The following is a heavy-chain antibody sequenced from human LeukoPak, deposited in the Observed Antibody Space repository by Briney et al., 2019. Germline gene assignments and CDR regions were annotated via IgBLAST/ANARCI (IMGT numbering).Heavy chain of an antibody. CDR1: GFTFSSYA. CDR3: AKDIYMYYFDY. CDR2: ISGSGGNT. D-gene: IGHD4-11*01. V-gene: IGHV3-23*01. J-gene: IGHJ4*02. Sequence: GGSLRLSCAASGFTFSSYAMTWVRQAPGKGLEWVSAISGSGGNTYYADSVKGRFTISRDNSKNTLYLQMNSRRAEDTAVYYCAKDIYMYYFDYWGQGTLVTVSS.